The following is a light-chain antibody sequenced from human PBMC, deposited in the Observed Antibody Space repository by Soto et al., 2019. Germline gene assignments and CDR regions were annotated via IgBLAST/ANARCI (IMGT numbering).Light chain of an antibody. J-gene: IGKJ3*01. Sequence: EIVLTQSPGTLSLSPGERATLSCRASQSINSRYLAWYQQKPGQAPRLLIYGASSRATGIPDRFSGSGSGTDFTLPISRLEPEDFSVYYCRQFGSSPGFRFGPGTIVDIK. CDR1: QSINSRY. CDR2: GAS. CDR3: RQFGSSPGFR. V-gene: IGKV3-20*01.